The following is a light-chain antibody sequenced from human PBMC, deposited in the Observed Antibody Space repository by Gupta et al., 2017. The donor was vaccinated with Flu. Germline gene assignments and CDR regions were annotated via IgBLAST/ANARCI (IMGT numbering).Light chain of an antibody. CDR2: AAS. V-gene: IGKV1-39*01. J-gene: IGKJ2*02. CDR3: QQCYSTPRT. CDR1: QSPSIY. Sequence: DIQMPSSPSSLSASVGDRVTISCRASQSPSIYLNWYQQKPGKAPKLLIYAASSLQSGVPSRFSGGGSGTDFTLIISNLQPGDFATYYCQQCYSTPRTFGPGTKLEIK.